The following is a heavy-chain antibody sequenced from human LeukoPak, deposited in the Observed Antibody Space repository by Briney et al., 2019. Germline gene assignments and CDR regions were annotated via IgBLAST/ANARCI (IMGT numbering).Heavy chain of an antibody. CDR1: GFTFSSYC. Sequence: PGRSQTLSCGASGFTFSSYCMHWVRQAPGKGLEWVAVISYDGSNKYYADSVKGRFTISRDNSKNTLYLQMNSLRAEDTAVYYCAKLLGWAYDILTGSSPNPLDYWGQGTLVTVSS. CDR2: ISYDGSNK. D-gene: IGHD3-9*01. CDR3: AKLLGWAYDILTGSSPNPLDY. J-gene: IGHJ4*02. V-gene: IGHV3-30*18.